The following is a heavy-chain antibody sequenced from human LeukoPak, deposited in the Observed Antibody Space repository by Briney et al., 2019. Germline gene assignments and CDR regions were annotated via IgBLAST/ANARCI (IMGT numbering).Heavy chain of an antibody. V-gene: IGHV4-34*01. J-gene: IGHJ4*02. Sequence: PSETLSLTCAVFGVSFSDNYWSWIRQPPGKGLEWIGEIHHSRSTIYNPSLKSRVTILVNTSKNQFSLKLRSVTAADTAVYYGARAVVGELFQVDYWGQGTLVTVSS. CDR2: IHHSRST. CDR3: ARAVVGELFQVDY. D-gene: IGHD3-10*01. CDR1: GVSFSDNY.